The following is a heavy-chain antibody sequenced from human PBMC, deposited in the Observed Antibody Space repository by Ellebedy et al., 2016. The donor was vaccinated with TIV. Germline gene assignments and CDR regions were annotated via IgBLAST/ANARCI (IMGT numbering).Heavy chain of an antibody. J-gene: IGHJ4*02. Sequence: GESLKISXAVAGFTVGNNYMSWVRQAPGKGLEWVSLIYSNGDTSYADSVKGRFTISRDNPKNTLNLQMNSLRAEDTAVYYCARDHGHYYRGYDEIPYFDFWGQGTLVTVSS. CDR2: IYSNGDT. CDR3: ARDHGHYYRGYDEIPYFDF. D-gene: IGHD5-12*01. V-gene: IGHV3-53*01. CDR1: GFTVGNNY.